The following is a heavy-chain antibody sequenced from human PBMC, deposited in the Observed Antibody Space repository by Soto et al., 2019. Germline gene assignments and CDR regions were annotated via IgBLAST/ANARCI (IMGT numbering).Heavy chain of an antibody. CDR2: TYFRSKWYN. CDR1: GDSVSSNTAS. V-gene: IGHV6-1*01. CDR3: AKGDNPGPKTCYAFDP. J-gene: IGHJ5*02. Sequence: SQTLSLTCAISGDSVSSNTASWNWIRQSPSRGLEWLGRTYFRSKWYNDYAVSVKSRIIINPDTSNNQFSLQLNSVTPEDTAVYFCAKGDNPGPKTCYAFDPWGQGIMVTVYS. D-gene: IGHD2-2*01.